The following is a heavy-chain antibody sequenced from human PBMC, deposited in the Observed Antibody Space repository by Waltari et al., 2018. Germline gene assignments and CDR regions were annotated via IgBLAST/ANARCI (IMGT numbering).Heavy chain of an antibody. CDR2: ISFDGLDK. V-gene: IGHV3-30*18. CDR1: GFIFRNYG. CDR3: AKANRHSGQDNWFDP. D-gene: IGHD2-15*01. J-gene: IGHJ5*02. Sequence: QGHLVESGGGVVQPVRSLRLTCTASGFIFRNYGLHWVRQAPGKGLEWVAVISFDGLDKRYADSVKGRFTISRDNSKNTLFLELNSLTTDDTGVYFCAKANRHSGQDNWFDPWGHGAPVTVSS.